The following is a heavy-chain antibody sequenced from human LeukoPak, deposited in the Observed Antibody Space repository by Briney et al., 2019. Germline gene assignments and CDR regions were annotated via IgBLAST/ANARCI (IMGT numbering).Heavy chain of an antibody. V-gene: IGHV3-30*02. J-gene: IGHJ3*02. CDR1: GFTFSSYS. Sequence: GGSLRLSCAASGFTFSSYSMNWVRQAPGKGLEWVAFIRYDGSNKYYADSVKGRFTISRDNSKNTLYLQMNSLRAEDTAVYYCAKGAYCSGGSCYGKELPFDIWGQGTMVTVSS. D-gene: IGHD2-15*01. CDR2: IRYDGSNK. CDR3: AKGAYCSGGSCYGKELPFDI.